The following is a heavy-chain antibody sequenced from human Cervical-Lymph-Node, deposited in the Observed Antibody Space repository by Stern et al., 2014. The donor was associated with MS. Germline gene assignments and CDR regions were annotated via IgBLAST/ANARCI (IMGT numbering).Heavy chain of an antibody. CDR2: INSDGSR. V-gene: IGHV3-74*02. D-gene: IGHD2-2*01. CDR1: FNFRSYW. CDR3: ARGVVSVSTLGDYYYGMDV. Sequence: EMQLVESGGGLVQPGGSLRLTCAGFNFRSYWMHGVRQAPGKGLGRVAWINSDGSRRYEDSVKGRFTISRDNAKNTMYLQMSSMRVEDTAVYYCARGVVSVSTLGDYYYGMDVWGQGTTVTVSS. J-gene: IGHJ6*01.